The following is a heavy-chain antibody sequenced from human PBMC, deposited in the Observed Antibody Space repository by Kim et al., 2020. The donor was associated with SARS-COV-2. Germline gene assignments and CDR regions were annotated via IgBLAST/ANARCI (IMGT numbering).Heavy chain of an antibody. CDR2: TYYRSKWSS. CDR3: VRYSGWYYFDY. D-gene: IGHD6-19*01. V-gene: IGHV6-1*01. CDR1: GDSLSSNTVA. Sequence: SQTLSLTCVISGDSLSSNTVAWSWIRQSPSSGLEWLGRTYYRSKWSSDYAVSVKSRIIINADPSKNLFSLHLNSVTPDDTATYYCVRYSGWYYFDYWGQGTLVIVSS. J-gene: IGHJ4*02.